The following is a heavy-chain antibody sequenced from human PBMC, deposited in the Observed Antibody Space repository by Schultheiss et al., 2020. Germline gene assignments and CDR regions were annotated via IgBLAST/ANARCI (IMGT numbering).Heavy chain of an antibody. CDR2: INHSGST. J-gene: IGHJ3*02. Sequence: GSLRLSCAVYGGSFSGYYWSWIRQPPGKGLEWIGEINHSGSTNYNPSLKSRVTISVDTSKNQFSLKLSSVTAADTAVYYCARHYWNDAFDMWGQGTMVTVSS. D-gene: IGHD1-1*01. CDR1: GGSFSGYY. CDR3: ARHYWNDAFDM. V-gene: IGHV4-34*01.